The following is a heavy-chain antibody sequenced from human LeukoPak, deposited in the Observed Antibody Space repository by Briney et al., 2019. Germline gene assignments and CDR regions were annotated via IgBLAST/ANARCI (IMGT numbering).Heavy chain of an antibody. D-gene: IGHD3-10*01. V-gene: IGHV3-21*01. CDR1: GFTFSSYS. J-gene: IGHJ4*02. CDR2: ISSSSSYI. Sequence: GGSLRLSCAASGFTFSSYSMNWVRQAPGKGLEWVSSISSSSSYIYYADSVKGRFTISRDTAKNSLYLQMDRLRGEDTGVYYCARRRDYGSGSYRYWGQGTLVTVSS. CDR3: ARRRDYGSGSYRY.